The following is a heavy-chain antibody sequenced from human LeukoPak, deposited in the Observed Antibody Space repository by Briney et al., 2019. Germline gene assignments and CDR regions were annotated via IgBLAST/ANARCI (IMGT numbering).Heavy chain of an antibody. V-gene: IGHV1-46*01. J-gene: IGHJ6*04. CDR1: GYTFTSYY. Sequence: ASVKVSCKASGYTFTSYYMHWVRQAPGQGLEWMGIINPSGGSTSYAQKFQGRVTMTRDTSTSTVYMELSSLRSEDTAVYYCARDRQEYQLLSDYYGMDVWGKGTTVTASS. CDR2: INPSGGST. D-gene: IGHD2-2*01. CDR3: ARDRQEYQLLSDYYGMDV.